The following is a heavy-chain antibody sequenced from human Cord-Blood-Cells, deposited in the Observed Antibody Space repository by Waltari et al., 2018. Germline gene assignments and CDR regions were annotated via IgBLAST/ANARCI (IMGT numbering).Heavy chain of an antibody. V-gene: IGHV3-13*01. D-gene: IGHD2-2*01. J-gene: IGHJ4*02. CDR2: NGTAGDT. CDR1: GFTFSSYD. Sequence: EVQLVESGGGLVQPGGSLRRSCAASGFTFSSYDMHWVRQATGKGSGWGLANGTAGDTYYPGSVKGRFTISRENAKNSLYLQMNSLRAGDTAVYYWARVSCSSTSCYFDYWGQGTLVTVSS. CDR3: ARVSCSSTSCYFDY.